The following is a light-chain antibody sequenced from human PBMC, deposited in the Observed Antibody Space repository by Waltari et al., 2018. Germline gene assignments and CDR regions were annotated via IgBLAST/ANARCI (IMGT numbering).Light chain of an antibody. Sequence: QLVLTQSPSASASLGASVKLTCTLSSGHSSYAIAWHQQQPEKGPRYLMKLNSDGSHSKGDGIPHRFAGSSSGAVRYLTISSLQSEDEADYYCQTWGTGIVVFGGGTKLTVL. J-gene: IGLJ2*01. V-gene: IGLV4-69*01. CDR1: SGHSSYA. CDR2: LNSDGSH. CDR3: QTWGTGIVV.